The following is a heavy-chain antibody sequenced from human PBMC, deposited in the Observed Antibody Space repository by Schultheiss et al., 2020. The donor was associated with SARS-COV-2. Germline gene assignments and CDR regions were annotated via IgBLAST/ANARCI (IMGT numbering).Heavy chain of an antibody. CDR2: IYYSGST. CDR3: ASEGPYDFWSGYQKNFYYFGMDV. D-gene: IGHD3-3*01. V-gene: IGHV4-59*08. Sequence: SETLSLTCAVYGGSFSGYYWSWIRQPPGKGLEWIGYIYYSGSTNYNPSLKSRVTISVDTSKNQFSLRLSSLTAADTAVFYCASEGPYDFWSGYQKNFYYFGMDVWGQGTTVTVSS. J-gene: IGHJ6*02. CDR1: GGSFSGYY.